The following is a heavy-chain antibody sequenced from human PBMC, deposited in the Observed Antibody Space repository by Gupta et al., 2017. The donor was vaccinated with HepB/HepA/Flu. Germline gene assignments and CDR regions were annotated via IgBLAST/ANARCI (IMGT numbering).Heavy chain of an antibody. J-gene: IGHJ6*02. CDR1: GYTYSSHW. Sequence: EEQLVEPGGGLVQPGGSLRVSCAASGYTYSSHWMHWVRQAPGKGLVWVSGINMDGSDTTYADSVKGRFTISRDNAKNTLYLEMNSLRVEDMAVYYCTRGRYYGMDVWGQGTTVTVSS. CDR2: INMDGSDT. V-gene: IGHV3-74*01. CDR3: TRGRYYGMDV.